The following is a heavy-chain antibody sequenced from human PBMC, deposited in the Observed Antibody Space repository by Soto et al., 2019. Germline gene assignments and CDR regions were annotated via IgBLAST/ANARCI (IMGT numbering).Heavy chain of an antibody. CDR1: GYKFTTYF. CDR2: IHPSGDT. Sequence: GASVKVSCKASGYKFTTYFIHWVRQAPGQGLEWMGMIHPSGDTGYAQKFRGRVTMTIGTSTTTAYMGLSNLTSEDTGGFFSGRGDCTTSPRSGDLQVWGQGTLVTVSS. D-gene: IGHD2-21*01. V-gene: IGHV1-46*01. J-gene: IGHJ1*01. CDR3: GRGDCTTSPRSGDLQV.